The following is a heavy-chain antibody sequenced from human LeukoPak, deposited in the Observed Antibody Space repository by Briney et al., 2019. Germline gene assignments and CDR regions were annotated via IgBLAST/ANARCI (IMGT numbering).Heavy chain of an antibody. CDR3: ARDRRYYDSSGYGDAFDI. D-gene: IGHD3-22*01. CDR2: IKQDRSEK. J-gene: IGHJ3*02. CDR1: GFTFSNYW. Sequence: GGSLRLSCAASGFTFSNYWMNWVRQAPGKGLEWVANIKQDRSEKYYVDSVKGRFTISRDNGKNSLYLQMNSLRAEDTAVYYCARDRRYYDSSGYGDAFDIWGQGTMVTVSS. V-gene: IGHV3-7*01.